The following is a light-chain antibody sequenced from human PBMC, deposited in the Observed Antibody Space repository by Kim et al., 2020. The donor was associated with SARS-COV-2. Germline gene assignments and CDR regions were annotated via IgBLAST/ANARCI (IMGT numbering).Light chain of an antibody. CDR2: DVT. J-gene: IGLJ2*01. CDR3: SSYTSSSTVV. Sequence: GQSITIPCTGTSSVVGAYNYVSWYQQHPGKAPKLIIFDVTNRPSGVSYRFSGSKSGNTASLTISGLQAEDEADYYCSSYTSSSTVVFGGGTQLTVL. CDR1: SSVVGAYNY. V-gene: IGLV2-14*03.